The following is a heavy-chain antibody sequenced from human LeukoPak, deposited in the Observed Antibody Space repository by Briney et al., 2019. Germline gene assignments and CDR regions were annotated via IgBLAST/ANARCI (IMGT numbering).Heavy chain of an antibody. Sequence: SETLSLTCTVSGGSISSSSYYWDWIRQSPGKGLEWIGNIYSGGSTYYSPSLKSRVTISVDTSKNQFSLKLSSVTAADTAIYFCARHSRSGSGGYENAFDIWGQGTMVTVSS. CDR2: IYSGGST. D-gene: IGHD5-12*01. CDR1: GGSISSSSYY. CDR3: ARHSRSGSGGYENAFDI. V-gene: IGHV4-39*01. J-gene: IGHJ3*02.